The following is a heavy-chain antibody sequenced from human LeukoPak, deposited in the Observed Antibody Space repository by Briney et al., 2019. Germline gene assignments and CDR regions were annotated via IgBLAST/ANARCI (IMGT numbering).Heavy chain of an antibody. Sequence: PGGSLRLSCVASGFIFNKAWMTWLRQAPGKGLDCFGRIKSNIDGGTADYAAPVKGRFTVSRDDSRNILYLQMNSLKIEDTAVYYCATDWLDYWGQGTLVTVSS. CDR2: IKSNIDGGTA. D-gene: IGHD3-22*01. J-gene: IGHJ4*02. CDR3: ATDWLDY. V-gene: IGHV3-15*01. CDR1: GFIFNKAW.